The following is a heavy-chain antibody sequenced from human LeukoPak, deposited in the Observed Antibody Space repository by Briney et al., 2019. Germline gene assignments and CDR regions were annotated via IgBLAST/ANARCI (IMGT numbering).Heavy chain of an antibody. CDR3: ASDVGYKFDY. V-gene: IGHV3-74*01. D-gene: IGHD5-24*01. Sequence: GGSLRLSCAASGFPFSRDSMHWVRQSPGKGLVWLSRINPDGGTTNYADSVKGRFTISRDNAKNTLYLQMNSLRDEDTAVYYCASDVGYKFDYWGQGTLVTFSS. J-gene: IGHJ4*02. CDR2: INPDGGTT. CDR1: GFPFSRDS.